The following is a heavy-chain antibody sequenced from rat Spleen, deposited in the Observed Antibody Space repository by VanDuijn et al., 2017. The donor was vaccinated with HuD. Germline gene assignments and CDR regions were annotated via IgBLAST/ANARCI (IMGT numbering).Heavy chain of an antibody. Sequence: VQLKESGPGLVQPSQSLSLTCSVTGYSITSNSWGWIRKFPGNKMEWIGDTSSSGTTNYNPSLKSRISVTRDTSKNQFFLQLNSITTEDTATYFCAGAHYFSSRYFAYWGQGTLVTVSS. V-gene: IGHV3-1*01. D-gene: IGHD1-2*01. CDR1: GYSITSNS. CDR2: TSSSGTT. J-gene: IGHJ3*01. CDR3: AGAHYFSSRYFAY.